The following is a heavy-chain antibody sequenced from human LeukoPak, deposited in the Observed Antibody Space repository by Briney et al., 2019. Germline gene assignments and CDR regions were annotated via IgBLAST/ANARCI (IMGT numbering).Heavy chain of an antibody. V-gene: IGHV1-69*13. CDR2: IIPIFGTA. J-gene: IGHJ5*02. D-gene: IGHD5-18*01. CDR1: GGAFSSYA. CDR3: ARDPDTVGYSSWFDP. Sequence: ASVNVSCKASGGAFSSYAISWVRQAPGQGLEWMGGIIPIFGTANYAQKFQGRVTITADESTSTAYMELSSLRSEDTAVYYCARDPDTVGYSSWFDPWGQGTLVTVSS.